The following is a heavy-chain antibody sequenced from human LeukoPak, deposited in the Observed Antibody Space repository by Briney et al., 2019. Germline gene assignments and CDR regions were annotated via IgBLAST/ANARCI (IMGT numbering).Heavy chain of an antibody. J-gene: IGHJ4*02. CDR3: ARDLAAAEDRAPPDY. D-gene: IGHD6-13*01. CDR2: IWYDGSNK. V-gene: IGHV3-33*01. Sequence: GGSLRPSCAASGFTFSSYGMHWVRQAPGKGLEWVAVIWYDGSNKYYADSVKGRFTISRDNSKNTLYLQMNSLRAEDTAVYYCARDLAAAEDRAPPDYWGQGTLVTVSS. CDR1: GFTFSSYG.